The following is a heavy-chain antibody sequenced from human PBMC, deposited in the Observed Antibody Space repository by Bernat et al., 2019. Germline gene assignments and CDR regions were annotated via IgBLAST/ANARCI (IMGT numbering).Heavy chain of an antibody. Sequence: EVQLVESGGGLVQPGGSLRLSCAASGFTFSSYSMKWVRQAPGKGLEWVSYISSSGSTIYYADSVKGRFTISRDNAKNSLYLQMNSLRAEDTAVYYCARARVAGDYYYGMDVWGQGTTVTVSS. CDR1: GFTFSSYS. J-gene: IGHJ6*02. D-gene: IGHD2-8*02. CDR3: ARARVAGDYYYGMDV. V-gene: IGHV3-48*01. CDR2: ISSSGSTI.